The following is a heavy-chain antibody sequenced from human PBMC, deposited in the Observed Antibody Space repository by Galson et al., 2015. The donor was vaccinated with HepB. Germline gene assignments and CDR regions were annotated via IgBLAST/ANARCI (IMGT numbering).Heavy chain of an antibody. CDR2: IYYSGST. CDR3: ASGKRAAAGWAYFYFDY. CDR1: GGSISSSSYY. V-gene: IGHV4-39*01. Sequence: SETLSLTCTVSGGSISSSSYYWGWIRQPPGKGLEWIGSIYYSGSTYYNPSLKSRVTISVDTSENQFSLKLSSVTAADTAVYYCASGKRAAAGWAYFYFDYWGQGTLVTVSS. D-gene: IGHD6-13*01. J-gene: IGHJ4*02.